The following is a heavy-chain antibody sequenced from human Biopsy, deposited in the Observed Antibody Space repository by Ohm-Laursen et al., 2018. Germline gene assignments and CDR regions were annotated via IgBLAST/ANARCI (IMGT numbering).Heavy chain of an antibody. CDR2: NIPILGTG. Sequence: GSSVKVSCNVPGGTFSNYGVNWVRQAPGQGLERLGGNIPILGTGNYAQKFQDRVTVAADTSTSTATMELRSLRSDDTAVYYCATKLTGYFHHWGQGTLVIVSS. CDR3: ATKLTGYFHH. J-gene: IGHJ1*01. CDR1: GGTFSNYG. D-gene: IGHD3-9*01. V-gene: IGHV1-69*06.